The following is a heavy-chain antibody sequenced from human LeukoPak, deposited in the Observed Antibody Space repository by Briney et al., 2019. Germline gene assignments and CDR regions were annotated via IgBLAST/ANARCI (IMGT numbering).Heavy chain of an antibody. J-gene: IGHJ4*02. D-gene: IGHD2-15*01. CDR2: LIPLFGTP. Sequence: GASVKVSCKASGYTFTSYGISWVRQAPGQGLEWMGGLIPLFGTPNYAQKFQGRVTITTDESMTTAYMDLSSLRFEDTAVYYCARVASYGSGGFYFHYWGQGTLITVSS. V-gene: IGHV1-69*05. CDR1: GYTFTSYG. CDR3: ARVASYGSGGFYFHY.